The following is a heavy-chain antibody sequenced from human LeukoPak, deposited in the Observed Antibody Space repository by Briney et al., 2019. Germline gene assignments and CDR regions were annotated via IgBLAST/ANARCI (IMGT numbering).Heavy chain of an antibody. CDR2: IYHSGST. Sequence: SGTLSLTCAVSGGSISSSNWWSWVRPPPGKGLEWIGEIYHSGSTNYNPSLKSRVTISVDKSKNQFSLKLSSVTAADTAVYYCARLTMVRGDPNWFDPWGQGTLVTVSS. J-gene: IGHJ5*02. D-gene: IGHD3-10*01. CDR3: ARLTMVRGDPNWFDP. V-gene: IGHV4-4*02. CDR1: GGSISSSNW.